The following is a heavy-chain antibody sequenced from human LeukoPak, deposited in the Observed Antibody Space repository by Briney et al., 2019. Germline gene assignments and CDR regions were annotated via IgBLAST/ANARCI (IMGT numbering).Heavy chain of an antibody. CDR3: ARVVLLWFGESTHYYYGMDV. Sequence: SVKVSCKASGGTFSSYAISWVRQAPGQGLEWMGGIIPIFGTANYAQKFQGRVTITADKSTSTAYMELSSLRSEDTAVYYCARVVLLWFGESTHYYYGMDVWGKGTTVTVSS. CDR2: IIPIFGTA. J-gene: IGHJ6*04. D-gene: IGHD3-10*01. CDR1: GGTFSSYA. V-gene: IGHV1-69*06.